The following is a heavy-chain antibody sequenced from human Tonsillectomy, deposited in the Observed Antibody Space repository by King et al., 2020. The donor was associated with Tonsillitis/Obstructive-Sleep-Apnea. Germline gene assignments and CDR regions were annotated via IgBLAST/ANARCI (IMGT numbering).Heavy chain of an antibody. Sequence: QLVQSGAEVKKPGASLKISCQGSGHSFTNYWIGWVRQMPGKGLEWMGIIYAGDSDTRYSPPFQGQVTISADKSISTAYLQWSSLKASDTATYYCATRHSSTWSLDYWGQGTLVTVSS. CDR3: ATRHSSTWSLDY. CDR1: GHSFTNYW. CDR2: IYAGDSDT. J-gene: IGHJ4*02. V-gene: IGHV5-51*01. D-gene: IGHD6-13*01.